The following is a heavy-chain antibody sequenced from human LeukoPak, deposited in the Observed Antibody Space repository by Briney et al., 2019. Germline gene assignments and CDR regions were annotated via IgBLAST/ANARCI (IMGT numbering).Heavy chain of an antibody. D-gene: IGHD2-8*01. CDR1: GYTFTSYY. CDR2: INPNSGGT. V-gene: IGHV1-2*02. J-gene: IGHJ5*02. Sequence: ASVKVSCKASGYTFTSYYMHWVRQAPGQGLEGMGWINPNSGGTNYAQKFQCRVNMTRDTSTSPAYMELSRLRSDETAVYYCERLVCTNGVCYSGNNWFDPWGQGTLVTVSS. CDR3: ERLVCTNGVCYSGNNWFDP.